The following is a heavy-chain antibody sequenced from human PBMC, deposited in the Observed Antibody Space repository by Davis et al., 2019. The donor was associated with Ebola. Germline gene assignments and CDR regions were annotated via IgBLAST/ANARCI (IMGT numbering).Heavy chain of an antibody. CDR2: INPNSGGT. CDR1: GYTFTSYA. D-gene: IGHD3-3*01. CDR3: ARAGDHYDFWSGYHDY. Sequence: ASVKVSCKASGYTFTSYAISWVRQAPGQGLEWMGWINPNSGGTNYAQKFQGWVTMTRDTSISTAYMELSSLRSEDTAVYYCARAGDHYDFWSGYHDYWGQGTLVTVSS. V-gene: IGHV1-2*04. J-gene: IGHJ4*02.